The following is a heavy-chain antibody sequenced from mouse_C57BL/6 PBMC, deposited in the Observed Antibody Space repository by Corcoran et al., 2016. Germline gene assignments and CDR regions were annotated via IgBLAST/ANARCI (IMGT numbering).Heavy chain of an antibody. D-gene: IGHD1-1*01. CDR3: ARGRATGSRGGQYYFDY. V-gene: IGHV1-66*01. CDR1: GYSFTSYY. J-gene: IGHJ2*01. Sequence: QVQLQQSGPELVKPGASVKISCKASGYSFTSYYIHWVTQRPGQGLEWIGWIYPGSGNTKYNEKFKGKATLTVDTSSSTAYMQLSSLTSEDSAVYFCARGRATGSRGGQYYFDYWGQGTTLTVSS. CDR2: IYPGSGNT.